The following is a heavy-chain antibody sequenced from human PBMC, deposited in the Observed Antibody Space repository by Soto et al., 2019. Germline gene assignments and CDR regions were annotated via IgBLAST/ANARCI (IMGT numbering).Heavy chain of an antibody. CDR1: GASIGSSSYY. CDR2: IYYSGST. V-gene: IGHV4-39*01. J-gene: IGHJ5*02. Sequence: SETLPLTCTVSGASIGSSSYYWGWIRQPPRKGLEWIGSIYYSGSTYYNPSLKSRVTISVDTSKNQFSLKLSSVTAADTAVYYCARHVGAYSSGWASNWFDPWGHGTLVTVSS. D-gene: IGHD6-19*01. CDR3: ARHVGAYSSGWASNWFDP.